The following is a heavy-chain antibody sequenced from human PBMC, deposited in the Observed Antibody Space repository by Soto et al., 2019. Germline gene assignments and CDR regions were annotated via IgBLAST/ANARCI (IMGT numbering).Heavy chain of an antibody. CDR3: ARDTGWGLGY. CDR1: GDSINSNYC. V-gene: IGHV4-4*02. J-gene: IGHJ4*02. CDR2: IYYSGGT. D-gene: IGHD6-19*01. Sequence: QVQLQESGPGLVRPSGTLSLTCAVSGDSINSNYCWTWVRQPPGKGLEWIAEIYYSGGTSYNTSLKRRVRISMDKSKNQFCLNLTSVTAADTAMYYCARDTGWGLGYWGQGTLVTVSS.